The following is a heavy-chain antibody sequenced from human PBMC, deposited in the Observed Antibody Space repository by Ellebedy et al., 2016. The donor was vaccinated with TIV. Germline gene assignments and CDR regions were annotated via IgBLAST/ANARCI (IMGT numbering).Heavy chain of an antibody. CDR1: GFHFSTYD. V-gene: IGHV3-23*01. CDR3: AKDHVASATLFDY. Sequence: GESLKISCAASGFHFSTYDMSWVRQAPGKGLEWVSDLSGDGVSTCYRYSVRGRFTISRDNSKNTLYLQMNSLRAEDTAVYYCAKDHVASATLFDYWGQGTLVTVSS. J-gene: IGHJ4*02. CDR2: LSGDGVST. D-gene: IGHD2-15*01.